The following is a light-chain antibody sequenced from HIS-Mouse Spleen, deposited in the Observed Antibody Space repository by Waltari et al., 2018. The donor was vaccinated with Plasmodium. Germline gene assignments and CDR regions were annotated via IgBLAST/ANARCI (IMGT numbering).Light chain of an antibody. CDR3: QQLNSDPYT. V-gene: IGKV1-9*01. Sequence: DIQLTQSPSFLSASVGDRVTITCRASQGISSYLAWDQQKPGKAPKLLIYAASTLQSGVPSRFSGSGSGTEFTLTISSLQPEDCATYYCQQLNSDPYTFGQGTKLEI. J-gene: IGKJ2*01. CDR2: AAS. CDR1: QGISSY.